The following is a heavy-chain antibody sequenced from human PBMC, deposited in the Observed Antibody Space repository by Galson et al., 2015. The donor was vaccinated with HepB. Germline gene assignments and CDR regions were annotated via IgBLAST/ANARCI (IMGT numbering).Heavy chain of an antibody. Sequence: SLRLSCAASGFTFSSYGMHWVRQAPGKGLEWVAVISYDGSNKYYADSVKGRFTISRDNSKNTLYLQMNSLRAEDTAVYYCAKDDRAYDSSGSLRFDYWGQGTLVTVSS. CDR1: GFTFSSYG. CDR3: AKDDRAYDSSGSLRFDY. J-gene: IGHJ4*02. V-gene: IGHV3-30*18. D-gene: IGHD3-22*01. CDR2: ISYDGSNK.